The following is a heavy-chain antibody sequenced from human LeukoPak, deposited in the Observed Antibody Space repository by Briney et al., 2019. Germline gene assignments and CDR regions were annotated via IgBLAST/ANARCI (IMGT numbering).Heavy chain of an antibody. J-gene: IGHJ4*02. CDR2: NNPNSGGT. V-gene: IGHV1-2*02. CDR1: GYTFTGYY. D-gene: IGHD2-15*01. CDR3: ARDFHNKKWYDGPGYYFDF. Sequence: ASVKVSCKASGYTFTGYYMHWVRQAPGQGLEWMGWNNPNSGGTKYAQKFQGRVTMTRDTSISTAYMELSSLTSDDTAVYYCARDFHNKKWYDGPGYYFDFWGQGTLVTVSS.